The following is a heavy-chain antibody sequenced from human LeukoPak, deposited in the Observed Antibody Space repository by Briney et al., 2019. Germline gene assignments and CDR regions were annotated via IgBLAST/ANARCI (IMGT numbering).Heavy chain of an antibody. D-gene: IGHD3-10*01. V-gene: IGHV4-34*01. CDR1: GGPFSSYF. CDR3: ARRYYYNLGSFPFDF. CDR2: IHNSGTT. J-gene: IGHJ4*02. Sequence: PSETLSLTCAVSGGPFSSYFWGWIRQPPGKGLEWIGEIHNSGTTNYNPSLNSRVTISEDTSKNQIYLNLRSVTAADTAVYYCARRYYYNLGSFPFDFWGQGTLVTVSS.